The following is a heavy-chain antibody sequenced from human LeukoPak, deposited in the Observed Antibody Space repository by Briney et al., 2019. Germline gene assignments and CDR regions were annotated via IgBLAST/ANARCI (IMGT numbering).Heavy chain of an antibody. V-gene: IGHV3-21*01. D-gene: IGHD6-13*01. J-gene: IGHJ3*02. CDR2: ISSSSYI. CDR1: GFTFSSYS. Sequence: PGGSLRLSCAASGFTFSSYSMNWVRQAPGKGLEWVSSISSSSYIYYADSVKGRFTISRDNAKNSLYLQMNSLRAEDTAVYYCARVHSSSGGDAFDIWGQGTMVTVSS. CDR3: ARVHSSSGGDAFDI.